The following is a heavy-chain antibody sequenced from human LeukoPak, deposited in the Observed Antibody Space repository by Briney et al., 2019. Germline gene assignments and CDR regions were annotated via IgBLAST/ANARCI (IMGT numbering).Heavy chain of an antibody. CDR2: IYSGGST. CDR3: ARDPFPQLSFDI. Sequence: GGSLRLSCAASGFTVSSNYMSWVRQAPGKGLEWVSVIYSGGSTYYADSVKGRFTISRDNSKNTLYLQMNSLRAEDTAVYYCARDPFPQLSFDIWGQGTMSPSLQ. V-gene: IGHV3-53*01. J-gene: IGHJ3*02. CDR1: GFTVSSNY.